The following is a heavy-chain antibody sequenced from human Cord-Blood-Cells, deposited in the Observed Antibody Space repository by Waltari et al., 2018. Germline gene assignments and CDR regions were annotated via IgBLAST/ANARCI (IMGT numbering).Heavy chain of an antibody. CDR1: GFPFSRYG. CDR2: IRYDGSNK. V-gene: IGHV3-30*02. J-gene: IGHJ4*02. D-gene: IGHD6-6*01. CDR3: AKEWGKNELAFDY. Sequence: QVQLVESGGGVVQPGGSLRLSCAASGFPFSRYGMHWVRQAPGKGLEWVAFIRYDGSNKYYADSVKGRFTISRDNSKNTLYLQMNSLRAEDTAVYYCAKEWGKNELAFDYWGQGTLVTVSS.